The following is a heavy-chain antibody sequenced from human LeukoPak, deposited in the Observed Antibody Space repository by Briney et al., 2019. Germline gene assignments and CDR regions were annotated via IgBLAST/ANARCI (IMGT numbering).Heavy chain of an antibody. V-gene: IGHV1-2*02. CDR2: INPDNGGT. Sequence: ASVKVSCKASGYTFTAYYILWLRQAPGQGLEWLGWINPDNGGTLYAQKFQGGVTMTRDTSVSALYMELNRLTADDTAMYYCARGVATTGAKFFDYWGQGTLVTVSS. J-gene: IGHJ4*02. CDR3: ARGVATTGAKFFDY. D-gene: IGHD6-13*01. CDR1: GYTFTAYY.